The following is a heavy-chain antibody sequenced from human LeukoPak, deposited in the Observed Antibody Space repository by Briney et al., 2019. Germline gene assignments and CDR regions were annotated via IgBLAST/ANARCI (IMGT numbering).Heavy chain of an antibody. V-gene: IGHV3-53*01. Sequence: GGSLRLSCVVSGFTVSTNFMCWVRQAPGERLEWVSVIYSGGSTYYADSVKGRFTISRDNSKNTLYLQMNSLRAEDTAVYYCARTRVDTTTFDYFDYWGQGTLVTVSS. CDR3: ARTRVDTTTFDYFDY. CDR1: GFTVSTNF. CDR2: IYSGGST. D-gene: IGHD4-11*01. J-gene: IGHJ4*02.